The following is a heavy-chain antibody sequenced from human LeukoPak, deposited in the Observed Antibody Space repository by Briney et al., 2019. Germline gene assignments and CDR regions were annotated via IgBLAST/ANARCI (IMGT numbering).Heavy chain of an antibody. CDR2: ISAYSGDT. V-gene: IGHV1-18*01. J-gene: IGHJ4*02. CDR1: GYTFTYYD. CDR3: ARDGSAGGTHFDY. D-gene: IGHD6-13*01. Sequence: ASVKVSCKTSGYTFTYYDISWVRQAPGQGLEWMGWISAYSGDTNYAQKFQGRVTMTRDISTSTAYMELRSLRSDDTAFYYCARDGSAGGTHFDYWGQGTLVTVSS.